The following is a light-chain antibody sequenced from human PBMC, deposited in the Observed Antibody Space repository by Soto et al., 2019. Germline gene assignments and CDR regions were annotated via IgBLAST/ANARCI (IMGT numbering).Light chain of an antibody. Sequence: EIVLTQSPGTLSLSPGERATLSCRASQSVGRNYLAWYQQKLGQAPSLLISRASTRATGIPDRFSGSGSGTDFPLEISRLGPEDVGVFYGQQYAEAPLTVGGGTGVDI. J-gene: IGKJ4*01. CDR1: QSVGRNY. CDR3: QQYAEAPLT. V-gene: IGKV3-20*01. CDR2: RAS.